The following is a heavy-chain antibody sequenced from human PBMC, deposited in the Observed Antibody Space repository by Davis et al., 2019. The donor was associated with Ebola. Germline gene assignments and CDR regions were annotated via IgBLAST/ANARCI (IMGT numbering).Heavy chain of an antibody. Sequence: GESLKISCKGSGYSFTSYWIGWMRQMPGKGLEWMGIIYPGDSDTRYSPSFQGQVTISADKSISTAYLQWSSLKASDTAMYYCARHGYYDSSAVDYWGQGTLVTVSS. CDR1: GYSFTSYW. D-gene: IGHD3-22*01. CDR3: ARHGYYDSSAVDY. CDR2: IYPGDSDT. J-gene: IGHJ4*02. V-gene: IGHV5-51*01.